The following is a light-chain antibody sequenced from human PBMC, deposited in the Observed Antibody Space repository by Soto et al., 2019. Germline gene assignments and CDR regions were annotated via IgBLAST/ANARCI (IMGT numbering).Light chain of an antibody. J-gene: IGKJ1*01. CDR2: KAS. V-gene: IGKV1-5*03. CDR3: QHYNSYSEA. Sequence: DTQMTQFPSILSGSVGDRVTITCRASQTISSWLAWYQQKPGKAPKLLIYKASTLKSGVPSGFSGSGSGTEFTLTISSLQPDDFATYYCQHYNSYSEAFGQGTKVDIK. CDR1: QTISSW.